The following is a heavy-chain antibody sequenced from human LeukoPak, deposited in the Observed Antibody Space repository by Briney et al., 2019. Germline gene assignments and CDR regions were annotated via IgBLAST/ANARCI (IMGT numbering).Heavy chain of an antibody. J-gene: IGHJ4*02. CDR2: ISYSGST. D-gene: IGHD3-10*01. CDR3: AATNYHGSGNYYNAFDY. Sequence: TSETLSLTCTVSGGSITSHYWSWIRQPPGKGLEWIGYISYSGSTEYNPSLKSRVTISVDTSKNQFSLNLSSGTAADTAVYYCAATNYHGSGNYYNAFDYWGQGTLVTVSS. V-gene: IGHV4-59*08. CDR1: GGSITSHY.